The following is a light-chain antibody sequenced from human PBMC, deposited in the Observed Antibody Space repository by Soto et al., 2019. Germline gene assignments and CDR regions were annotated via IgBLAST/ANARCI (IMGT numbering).Light chain of an antibody. Sequence: DLQMTQSPSPLSASVVDRVTIPCRASQSISDWLAWYQQKPGKAPNLLIYDASSLESGVPSRFSGSGSGTEFTLTISSLQPDDFATYYCQQYNSYPWTFGQGTKVDIK. CDR1: QSISDW. CDR2: DAS. CDR3: QQYNSYPWT. J-gene: IGKJ1*01. V-gene: IGKV1-5*01.